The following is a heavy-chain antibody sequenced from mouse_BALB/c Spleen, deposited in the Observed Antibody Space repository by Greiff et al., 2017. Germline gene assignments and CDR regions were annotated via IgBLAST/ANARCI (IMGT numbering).Heavy chain of an antibody. D-gene: IGHD1-1*01. CDR2: INPYYGST. J-gene: IGHJ1*01. V-gene: IGHV1-39*01. CDR3: ARGDTTVVAYWYFDV. CDR1: GYSFTDYI. Sequence: EVQLQQTGPELVKPGASVKISCKASGYSFTDYIMLWVKQSHGKSLEWIGNINPYYGSTSYNLKFKGKATLTVDKSSSTAYMQLNSLTSEDSAVYYCARGDTTVVAYWYFDVWGAGTTVTVSS.